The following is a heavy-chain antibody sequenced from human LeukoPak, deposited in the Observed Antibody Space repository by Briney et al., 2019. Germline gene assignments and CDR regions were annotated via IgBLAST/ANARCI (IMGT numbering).Heavy chain of an antibody. Sequence: SETLSLTCTVSGGSISSYYWSWIRQPPGKGLEWLGYIYYSGNTDYNPSLKSRVAISVDTSKNQFSLKLSSVTAADTAVYYCARSTGTTMFIDYWGQGTLVTVSS. CDR2: IYYSGNT. D-gene: IGHD3-10*02. CDR1: GGSISSYY. CDR3: ARSTGTTMFIDY. V-gene: IGHV4-59*01. J-gene: IGHJ4*02.